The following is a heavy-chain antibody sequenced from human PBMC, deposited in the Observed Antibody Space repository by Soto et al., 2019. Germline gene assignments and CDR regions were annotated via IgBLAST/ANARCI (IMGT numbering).Heavy chain of an antibody. D-gene: IGHD3-16*01. CDR2: INPNSGGT. CDR1: GYTFTGYY. Sequence: ASVKVSCKASGYTFTGYYMHWVRQAPGQGLEWMGWINPNSGGTNYAQKFQGRVTMTRDTSISTAYMELSRLRSDDTAVYYCARELMGYYYGMDVWGQGTTVTVSS. J-gene: IGHJ6*02. CDR3: ARELMGYYYGMDV. V-gene: IGHV1-2*02.